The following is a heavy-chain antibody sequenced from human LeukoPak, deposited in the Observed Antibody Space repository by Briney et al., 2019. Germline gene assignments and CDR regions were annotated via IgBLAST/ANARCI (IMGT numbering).Heavy chain of an antibody. CDR3: ARLGGYCSGGDCYSESYFQY. CDR2: IYPGDSDT. J-gene: IGHJ1*01. Sequence: GESLKISCKTSGYTFINYWIGWVRQTPGKGLERMGIIYPGDSDTKYSPTFEGQVTISADKPNSVAYVQWSSLKASDTAIYYCARLGGYCSGGDCYSESYFQYWGQGTLVTVSS. CDR1: GYTFINYW. V-gene: IGHV5-51*01. D-gene: IGHD2-21*01.